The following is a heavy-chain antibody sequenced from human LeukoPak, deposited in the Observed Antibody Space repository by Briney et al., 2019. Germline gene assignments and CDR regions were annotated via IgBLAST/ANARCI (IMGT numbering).Heavy chain of an antibody. D-gene: IGHD6-13*01. CDR1: GGSISSSSYY. J-gene: IGHJ4*02. CDR2: ISYGGST. CDR3: ARHGRGAAGTDY. V-gene: IGHV4-39*01. Sequence: SETLSLTCTVSGGSISSSSYYWGWIRQPPGKGLEWIGSISYGGSTYYTPSLKSRVTISVDTSKNQFSLKLSSVTAADTAAYYCARHGRGAAGTDYWGQGTLVTVSS.